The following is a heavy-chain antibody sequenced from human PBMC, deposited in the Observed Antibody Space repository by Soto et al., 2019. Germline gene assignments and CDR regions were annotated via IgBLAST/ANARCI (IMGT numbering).Heavy chain of an antibody. J-gene: IGHJ6*02. D-gene: IGHD1-26*01. V-gene: IGHV1-18*01. CDR3: ALQGGGYTTEYYYYGMDV. CDR2: ISAYNGST. CDR1: GYTFTSYG. Sequence: GASVKVSCKASGYTFTSYGISWVRQAPGQGLEWMGWISAYNGSTNYAQKLQGRVTMTTDTSTSTAYMELRSLRSDDTAVYYCALQGGGYTTEYYYYGMDVWGQGTTVTVSS.